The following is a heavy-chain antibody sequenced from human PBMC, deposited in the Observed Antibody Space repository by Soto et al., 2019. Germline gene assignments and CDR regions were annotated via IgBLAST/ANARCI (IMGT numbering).Heavy chain of an antibody. D-gene: IGHD3-10*01. CDR3: ARVGEGLLWFGEFDY. V-gene: IGHV3-20*04. CDR1: GFTFDDYG. CDR2: INWNGGST. J-gene: IGHJ4*02. Sequence: GFLRLSCAASGFTFDDYGMSWVRQAPGKGLEWVSGINWNGGSTGYADSVKGRFTISRDNAKNSLYLQMNSLRAEDTALYYCARVGEGLLWFGEFDYWGQGTVVTVSS.